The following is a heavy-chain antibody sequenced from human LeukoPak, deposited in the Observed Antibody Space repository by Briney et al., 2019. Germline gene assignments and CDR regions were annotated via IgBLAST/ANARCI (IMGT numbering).Heavy chain of an antibody. V-gene: IGHV1-2*02. CDR2: INPNSGGA. J-gene: IGHJ4*02. Sequence: GASVKVSCKASGYTFTGYYMHWVRQAPGQGLEWMGWINPNSGGANYAQKLQARVTMTRDTSISTAYMEVSRLTSDDTAVFYCAREGSGYPYWGQGTLVTVSS. CDR1: GYTFTGYY. CDR3: AREGSGYPY. D-gene: IGHD5-12*01.